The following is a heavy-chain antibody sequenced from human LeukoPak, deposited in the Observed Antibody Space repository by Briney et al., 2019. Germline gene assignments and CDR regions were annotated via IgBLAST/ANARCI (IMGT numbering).Heavy chain of an antibody. CDR3: ARYTTGHGFDF. CDR2: IWYDGSDE. V-gene: IGHV3-33*08. Sequence: SGGSLRLPCAASGFTFSSNGMHWVRQAPGKGLEWVAYIWYDGSDEDYADSVKGRFTISRDNSKNTLYLQMNSLRAEDTAVYYCARYTTGHGFDFWGQGTLVTVSS. J-gene: IGHJ4*02. CDR1: GFTFSSNG. D-gene: IGHD6-19*01.